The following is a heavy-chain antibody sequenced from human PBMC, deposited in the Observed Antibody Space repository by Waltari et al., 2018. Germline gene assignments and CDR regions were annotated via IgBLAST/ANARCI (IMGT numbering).Heavy chain of an antibody. CDR1: GGSISSYY. Sequence: QVQLQESGPGLVKPSETLSLTCTVSGGSISSYYWSWFRQPPGQGLEWIGYIYYSGSTNYNPSLKSRVTISVDTSKNQFSLKLSSVTAADTAVYYCARDGGGTYYDFWSGYYTGYFDYWGQGTLVTVSS. J-gene: IGHJ4*02. V-gene: IGHV4-59*01. CDR3: ARDGGGTYYDFWSGYYTGYFDY. CDR2: IYYSGST. D-gene: IGHD3-3*01.